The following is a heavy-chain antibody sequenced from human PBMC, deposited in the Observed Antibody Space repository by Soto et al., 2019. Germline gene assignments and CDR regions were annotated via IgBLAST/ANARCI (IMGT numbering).Heavy chain of an antibody. CDR3: ARQRVLRFLEWLSEYYYYYYYMDV. CDR1: GGSISSSSYY. J-gene: IGHJ6*03. D-gene: IGHD3-3*01. V-gene: IGHV4-39*01. Sequence: SETLSLTCTVSGGSISSSSYYWGWIRQPPGKGLEWIGSIYYSGSTYYNPSLKSRVTISVDTSKNQFSLKLSSVTAADTAVYYCARQRVLRFLEWLSEYYYYYYYMDVWGKGTTVT. CDR2: IYYSGST.